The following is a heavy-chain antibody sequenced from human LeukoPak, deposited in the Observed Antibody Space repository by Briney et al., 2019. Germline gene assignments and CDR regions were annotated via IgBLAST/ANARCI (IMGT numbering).Heavy chain of an antibody. CDR2: VNPSGGST. Sequence: ASVKVSCKASGYSFTSYYIHWVRQAPGQGLEWMGIVNPSGGSTTYAQRFQGRVTMTRDTSTSTVYMDLSSLRSEDTAAYYCARLGFSGSYDYWGQGTLVTVSS. CDR1: GYSFTSYY. V-gene: IGHV1-46*01. CDR3: ARLGFSGSYDY. D-gene: IGHD1-26*01. J-gene: IGHJ4*02.